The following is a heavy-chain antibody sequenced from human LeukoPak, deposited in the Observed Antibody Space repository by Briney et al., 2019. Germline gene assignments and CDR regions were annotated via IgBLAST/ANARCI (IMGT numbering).Heavy chain of an antibody. Sequence: GGSLRLSCAASGFTFSNYWMSWVRQAPGKGLEWVGRIRNKAKNYTTEYAASVKGRFTISRDDSKNSLYLQMNSLKTEDTAVYYCTRESDYVFDPWGQGTLVTVSS. V-gene: IGHV3-72*01. J-gene: IGHJ5*02. D-gene: IGHD4-17*01. CDR1: GFTFSNYW. CDR2: IRNKAKNYTT. CDR3: TRESDYVFDP.